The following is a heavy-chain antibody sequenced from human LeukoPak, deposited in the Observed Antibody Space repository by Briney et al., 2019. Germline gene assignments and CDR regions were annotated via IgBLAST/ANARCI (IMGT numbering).Heavy chain of an antibody. D-gene: IGHD5-18*01. Sequence: AASVKVSCKASGGTFSSYAISWVRQAPGQGLEWMGEIIPIFGTANYAQKFQGRVTFTTDESTSTAYMELSSLRSEDTAVYYCARERGYSYGSDAFDIWGQGTMVTVSS. J-gene: IGHJ3*02. CDR1: GGTFSSYA. CDR3: ARERGYSYGSDAFDI. CDR2: IIPIFGTA. V-gene: IGHV1-69*05.